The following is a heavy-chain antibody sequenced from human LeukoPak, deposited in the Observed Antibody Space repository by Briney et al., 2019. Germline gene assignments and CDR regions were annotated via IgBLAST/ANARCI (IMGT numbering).Heavy chain of an antibody. CDR1: GFTFSSYA. Sequence: PGGSLRLSCAASGFTFSSYAMHWVRQAPGKGLGWVAVISYDGSNKYYADSVKGRFTISRDNSKNTLYLQMNSLRAEDTAVYYCAKTPRPVYDSSGYYPSFDYWGQGTLVTVSS. CDR3: AKTPRPVYDSSGYYPSFDY. J-gene: IGHJ4*02. V-gene: IGHV3-30-3*02. D-gene: IGHD3-22*01. CDR2: ISYDGSNK.